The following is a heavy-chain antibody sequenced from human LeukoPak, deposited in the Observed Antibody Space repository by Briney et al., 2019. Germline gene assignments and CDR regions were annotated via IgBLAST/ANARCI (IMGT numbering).Heavy chain of an antibody. CDR1: GGTFSSYA. D-gene: IGHD2-2*01. Sequence: SVKVSCKASGGTFSSYAISWVRQAPGQGLGWMGGIIPIFGTANYAQKFQGRVTITADKSTSTAYMELSSLRSEDTAVYYCARGSFQGYCSSTSCYLIDYWGQGTLVTVSS. J-gene: IGHJ4*02. CDR3: ARGSFQGYCSSTSCYLIDY. CDR2: IIPIFGTA. V-gene: IGHV1-69*06.